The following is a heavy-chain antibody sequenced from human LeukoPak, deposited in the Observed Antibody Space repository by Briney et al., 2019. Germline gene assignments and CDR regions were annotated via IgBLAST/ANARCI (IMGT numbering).Heavy chain of an antibody. D-gene: IGHD3-10*01. CDR2: ISWNSGSI. V-gene: IGHV3-9*03. CDR3: AKGYYGSGGIDY. CDR1: GFTFDDYA. Sequence: GRSLRLSXAVSGFTFDDYAMHWVRQAPGKGLEWVSGISWNSGSIGYADSVKGRFTISRDNAKNSLYLQMNSLRAEDMALYYCAKGYYGSGGIDYWGQGTLVTVSS. J-gene: IGHJ4*02.